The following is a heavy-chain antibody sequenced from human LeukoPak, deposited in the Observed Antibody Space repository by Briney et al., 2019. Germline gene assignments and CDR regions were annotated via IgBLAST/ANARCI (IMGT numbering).Heavy chain of an antibody. CDR3: ARNPYSSGWFDP. Sequence: EASVKVSCKASGYTFTSYDINWVRQATEQGLEWMGWMNPNSGNTGYAQKFQGRVTMTRNTSISTAYMELSSLRSDDTAVYYCARNPYSSGWFDPWGQGTLVTVSS. CDR1: GYTFTSYD. D-gene: IGHD6-19*01. CDR2: MNPNSGNT. V-gene: IGHV1-8*01. J-gene: IGHJ5*02.